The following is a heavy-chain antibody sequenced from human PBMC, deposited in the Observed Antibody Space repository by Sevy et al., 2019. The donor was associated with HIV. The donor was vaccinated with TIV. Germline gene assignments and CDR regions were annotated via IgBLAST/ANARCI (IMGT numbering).Heavy chain of an antibody. CDR3: ARDVRRGYCSSTSCANYYYYGMDV. CDR1: GYTFTSYA. D-gene: IGHD2-2*01. V-gene: IGHV7-4-1*02. CDR2: INTNTGNP. Sequence: ASVKVSCKASGYTFTSYAMNWVRQAPGQGLEWMGWINTNTGNPTYAQGFTGRFVFSLDTSVSTAYLHISSLKAEDTTVYYCARDVRRGYCSSTSCANYYYYGMDVWGQGTTVTVSS. J-gene: IGHJ6*02.